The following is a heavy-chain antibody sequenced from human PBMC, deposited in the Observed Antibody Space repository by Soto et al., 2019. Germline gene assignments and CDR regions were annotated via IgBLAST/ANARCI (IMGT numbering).Heavy chain of an antibody. J-gene: IGHJ4*02. CDR2: INHSGST. D-gene: IGHD3-22*01. CDR3: ARGDSSGYSKG. CDR1: GGSFSGYY. V-gene: IGHV4-34*01. Sequence: SETLSLTCAVYGGSFSGYYWSWIRQPPGKGLEWIGEINHSGSTNYNPSLKSRVTISVDTSKNQFSLKLSSVTSSDTAVYYCARGDSSGYSKGWGQGTLVTVS.